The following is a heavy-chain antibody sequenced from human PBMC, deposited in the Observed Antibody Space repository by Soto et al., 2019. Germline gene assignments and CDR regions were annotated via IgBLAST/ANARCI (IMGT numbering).Heavy chain of an antibody. D-gene: IGHD2-21*02. CDR2: IYYSGST. V-gene: IGHV4-59*01. Sequence: PSETLSLTCTVSGGSISSYYWSWIRQPPGKGLEWIGYIYYSGSTNYNPSLKSRVTISVDTSKNQFSLKLSSVTAADTAVYYCARDLAYCGGDCNDAFDIWGQGTMVTVSS. CDR1: GGSISSYY. J-gene: IGHJ3*02. CDR3: ARDLAYCGGDCNDAFDI.